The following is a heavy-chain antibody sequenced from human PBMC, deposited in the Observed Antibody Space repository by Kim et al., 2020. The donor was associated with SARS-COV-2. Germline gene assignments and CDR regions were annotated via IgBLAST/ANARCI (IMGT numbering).Heavy chain of an antibody. CDR1: GGSISSGGYY. J-gene: IGHJ4*02. Sequence: SETLSLTCTVSGGSISSGGYYWSWIRQHPGKGLEWIGYIFYSGSTYYNPSLKSRVTISVDTSKNQFSLKLSSVTAADTAMYYCAMTEGNYYDSSGFCCWGQGTLVTVSS. V-gene: IGHV4-31*03. D-gene: IGHD3-22*01. CDR3: AMTEGNYYDSSGFCC. CDR2: IFYSGST.